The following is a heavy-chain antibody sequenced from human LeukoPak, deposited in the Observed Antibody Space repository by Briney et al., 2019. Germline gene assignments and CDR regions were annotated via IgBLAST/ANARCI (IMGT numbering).Heavy chain of an antibody. Sequence: SETLSPTCAVYGGSFSGYYWSWIRQPPGKGLEWIGEINHSGSTNYNPSLKSRVTISVDTSKNQFSLKLSSVTAADTAVYYCARAPFAELFNWFDPWGQGTLVTVSS. CDR3: ARAPFAELFNWFDP. V-gene: IGHV4-34*01. J-gene: IGHJ5*02. CDR2: INHSGST. CDR1: GGSFSGYY. D-gene: IGHD3-10*01.